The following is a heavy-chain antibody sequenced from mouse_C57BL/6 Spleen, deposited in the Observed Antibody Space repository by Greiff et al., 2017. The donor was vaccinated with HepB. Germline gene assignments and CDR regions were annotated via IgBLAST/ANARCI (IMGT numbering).Heavy chain of an antibody. Sequence: QVQLQQPGPELVKPGASVKLSCKASGYTFTSYWMHWVKQRPGQGLEWIGNINPSNGGTNYNEKFKSKATLTVDKSSSTAYMQLSSLTSEDSAVYYCARRDYDYDHWYFDVWGTGTTVTVSS. D-gene: IGHD2-4*01. CDR1: GYTFTSYW. CDR2: INPSNGGT. CDR3: ARRDYDYDHWYFDV. J-gene: IGHJ1*03. V-gene: IGHV1-53*01.